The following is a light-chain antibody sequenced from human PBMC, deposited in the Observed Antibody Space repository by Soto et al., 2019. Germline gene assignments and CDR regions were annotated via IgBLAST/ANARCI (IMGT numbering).Light chain of an antibody. V-gene: IGLV2-8*01. CDR2: EVS. Sequence: QSVLTQPPSASGSPGQSVTISCTGTSSDVGNYNYVSWYQQHPGKAPKLMIYEVSKRPSGVPDRFSGSKSGNTASLTVSGLQAEDEADYFCSSYARRNTLLFGGGTKVTVL. CDR3: SSYARRNTLL. J-gene: IGLJ3*02. CDR1: SSDVGNYNY.